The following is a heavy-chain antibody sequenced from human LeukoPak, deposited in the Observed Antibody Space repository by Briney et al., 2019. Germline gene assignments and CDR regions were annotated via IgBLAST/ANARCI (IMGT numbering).Heavy chain of an antibody. J-gene: IGHJ4*02. CDR2: ISYDGSYK. CDR3: ARDFSGTSFTYYFDY. D-gene: IGHD1-26*01. V-gene: IGHV3-30*03. CDR1: GFTFSSYG. Sequence: GGSLRLSCAASGFTFSSYGMHWVRQAPGKGLEWVTVISYDGSYKYYADPVKGRFTVSRDSSKNTLYLQMNSLRAEDTAVYYCARDFSGTSFTYYFDYWGQGTLVTVSS.